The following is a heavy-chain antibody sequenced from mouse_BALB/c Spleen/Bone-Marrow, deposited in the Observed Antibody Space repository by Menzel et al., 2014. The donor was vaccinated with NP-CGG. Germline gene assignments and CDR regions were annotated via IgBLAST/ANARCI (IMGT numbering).Heavy chain of an antibody. J-gene: IGHJ3*01. CDR1: GYTFTSYY. CDR2: ITPSNGGS. V-gene: IGHV1S81*02. Sequence: QVQLQQSGAELVKPGASVKLSCKASGYTFTSYYMYWVKQRPGQGLEWIGEITPSNGGSNFIEKFKNKATLTVDKSSSTAYMQLSSLTSEDSAVYYCSREGAYWGQGTLVTVSA. CDR3: SREGAY.